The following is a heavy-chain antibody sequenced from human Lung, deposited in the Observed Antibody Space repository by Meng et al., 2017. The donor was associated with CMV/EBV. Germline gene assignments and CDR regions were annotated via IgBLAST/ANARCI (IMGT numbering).Heavy chain of an antibody. Sequence: SETLSLXCTVSGGSVSSGSYYWSWIRQPPGKGLEWIGYIYYSGSTNYNPSLKSRVTISVDTSKNQFSLKLTSVTAADTAVYYCARFDMDVEGYYGMDVWGQETXVTVSS. J-gene: IGHJ6*02. CDR2: IYYSGST. V-gene: IGHV4-61*01. CDR1: GGSVSSGSYY. CDR3: ARFDMDVEGYYGMDV. D-gene: IGHD2-15*01.